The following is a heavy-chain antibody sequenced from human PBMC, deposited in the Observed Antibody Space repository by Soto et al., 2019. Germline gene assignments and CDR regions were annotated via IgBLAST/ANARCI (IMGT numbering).Heavy chain of an antibody. D-gene: IGHD6-19*01. CDR1: GFTVSDYY. J-gene: IGHJ4*02. V-gene: IGHV3-11*01. CDR2: MSESGSTI. Sequence: GGSLRLSCAASGFTVSDYYMSWIRQAPGKGLEWVSYMSESGSTIYYADSVKGRFTVSRDNAKNSLFLQMNSLRVEDTAMYYCVREGSAWSRGYWGQGTLVTSPQ. CDR3: VREGSAWSRGY.